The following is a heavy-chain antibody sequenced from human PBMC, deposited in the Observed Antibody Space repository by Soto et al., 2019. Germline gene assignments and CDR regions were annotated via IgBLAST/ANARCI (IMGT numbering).Heavy chain of an antibody. J-gene: IGHJ4*02. D-gene: IGHD3-22*01. CDR2: MYYSGTT. V-gene: IGHV4-39*07. Sequence: SSETLSLTCTVSGGSISSSSYFWGWIRQPPGKRLEWIGSMYYSGTTYYNPSLKSRVTISRDMSKNEFSLKMTSVTAAATAVYYCARTGPYSSGNNWGQGTLVTVSS. CDR1: GGSISSSSYF. CDR3: ARTGPYSSGNN.